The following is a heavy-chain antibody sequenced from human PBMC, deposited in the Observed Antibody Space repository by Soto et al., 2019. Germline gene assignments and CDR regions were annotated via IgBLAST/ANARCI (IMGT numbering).Heavy chain of an antibody. J-gene: IGHJ4*02. V-gene: IGHV2-70*11. CDR1: GFSLSTRGMC. Sequence: SGPTLVNPTQTVTLTCTLSGFSLSTRGMCVSWIRQPPGKALEWLARIDWDDDKYYSTPLKTRLTISKDTSKNQVVLTMTNMDPVDTATYYCARIRNGDAPHFDYWGQGTPVTVSS. CDR2: IDWDDDK. CDR3: ARIRNGDAPHFDY. D-gene: IGHD2-2*01.